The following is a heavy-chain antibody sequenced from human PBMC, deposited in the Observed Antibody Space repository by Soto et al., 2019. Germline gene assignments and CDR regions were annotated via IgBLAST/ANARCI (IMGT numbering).Heavy chain of an antibody. Sequence: QPGGSLRLSCAASGFTFSNYAIHWVRQAPGKGLEWVAVLSYDSNNKHYSDSVKGRFTISRDNSKNTLFLQLNSLRTEDTAMYYCARGPIGDAAMVTNYFDYWGQGTLVTVSS. CDR3: ARGPIGDAAMVTNYFDY. CDR1: GFTFSNYA. V-gene: IGHV3-30-3*01. J-gene: IGHJ4*02. D-gene: IGHD5-18*01. CDR2: LSYDSNNK.